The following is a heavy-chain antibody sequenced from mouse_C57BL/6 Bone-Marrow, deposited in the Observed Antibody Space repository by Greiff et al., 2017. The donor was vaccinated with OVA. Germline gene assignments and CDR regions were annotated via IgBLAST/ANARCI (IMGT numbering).Heavy chain of an antibody. Sequence: EVQGVESGGGLVQPGGSRKLSCAASGFTFSSFGMHWVRQAPEKGLEWVAYISSGSSTIYYADTVKGRFTISRDNPKNTLFLQMTSLRSEDTAMYYCARSGYGNRLDYWVQGTTLTVSS. CDR3: ARSGYGNRLDY. V-gene: IGHV5-17*02. CDR2: ISSGSSTI. D-gene: IGHD2-1*01. J-gene: IGHJ2*01. CDR1: GFTFSSFG.